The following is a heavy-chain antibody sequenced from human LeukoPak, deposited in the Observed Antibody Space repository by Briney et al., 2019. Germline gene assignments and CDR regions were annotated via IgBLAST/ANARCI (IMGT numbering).Heavy chain of an antibody. V-gene: IGHV3-30*18. Sequence: GGSLRLSCAASGFTFSSYGMHWVRQAPGKGLEWVAVISYDGSNKYYADSVKGRFTISRDNSKNTLYLQMNSLRAEDTAVYYCAKDTTHRGYSYGYGYYFDYWGQGTLVTVSS. CDR1: GFTFSSYG. D-gene: IGHD5-18*01. CDR3: AKDTTHRGYSYGYGYYFDY. J-gene: IGHJ4*02. CDR2: ISYDGSNK.